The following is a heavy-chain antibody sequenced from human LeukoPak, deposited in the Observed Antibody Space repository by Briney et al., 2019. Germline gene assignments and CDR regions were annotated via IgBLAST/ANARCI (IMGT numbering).Heavy chain of an antibody. CDR1: GGSFSGYY. D-gene: IGHD2-2*01. CDR2: INHSGST. CDR3: ARGRDIVVVPAAVDYYYYYGMDV. Sequence: SETLSLTCAVYGGSFSGYYWSWIRQPPGKGLEWMGEINHSGSTNYNPSLKSRVTISVDTSKNQFSLKLSSVTAADTAVYYCARGRDIVVVPAAVDYYYYYGMDVWGQGTTVTVSS. J-gene: IGHJ6*02. V-gene: IGHV4-34*01.